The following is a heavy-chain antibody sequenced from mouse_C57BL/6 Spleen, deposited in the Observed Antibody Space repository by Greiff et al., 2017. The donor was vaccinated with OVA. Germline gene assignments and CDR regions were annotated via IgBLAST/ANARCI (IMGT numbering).Heavy chain of an antibody. CDR2: ISSGSSTI. CDR3: ARDYSNRMDY. CDR1: GFTFSDYG. V-gene: IGHV5-17*01. J-gene: IGHJ4*01. Sequence: EVKLMESGGGLVKPGGSLKLSCAASGFTFSDYGMHWVRQAPEKGLEWVAYISSGSSTIHSADTMKGRFPISIDNAKNTLFLQMTRLRSEDTAMYYCARDYSNRMDYWGQGTSVTVSS. D-gene: IGHD2-5*01.